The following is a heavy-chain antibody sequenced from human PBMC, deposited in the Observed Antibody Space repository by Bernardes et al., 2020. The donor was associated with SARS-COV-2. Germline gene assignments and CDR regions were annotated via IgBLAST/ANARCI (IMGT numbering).Heavy chain of an antibody. D-gene: IGHD3-10*01. V-gene: IGHV3-13*01. CDR2: IGTAGDT. CDR1: GFTFSSYD. CDR3: ARGVGGMVRGVSKTYYYYGMDV. J-gene: IGHJ6*02. Sequence: GGSLRLSCAASGFTFSSYDMHWVRQATGKGLEWVSAIGTAGDTYYPGSVKGRFTISRENAKNSLYLQMNSLRAGDTAVYYCARGVGGMVRGVSKTYYYYGMDVWGQGTTVTVSS.